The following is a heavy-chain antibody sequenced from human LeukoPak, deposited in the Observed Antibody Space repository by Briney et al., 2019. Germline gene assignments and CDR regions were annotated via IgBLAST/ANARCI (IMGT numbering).Heavy chain of an antibody. CDR1: GGTFSSYA. CDR2: IIPIFGTA. D-gene: IGHD3-9*01. CDR3: ARGLGILTGYLDY. Sequence: ASVTVSCKASGGTFSSYAISWVRQAPGQGLEWMGGIIPIFGTANYAQKSQGRVTITADESTSTAYMELSSLRSEDTAVYYCARGLGILTGYLDYWGQGTLVTVSS. V-gene: IGHV1-69*13. J-gene: IGHJ4*02.